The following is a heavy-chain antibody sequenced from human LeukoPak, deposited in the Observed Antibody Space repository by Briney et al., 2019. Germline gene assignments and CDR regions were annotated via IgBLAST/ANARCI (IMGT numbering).Heavy chain of an antibody. CDR3: ARDYHGSGSLTTFDY. CDR1: GGSFSGYY. D-gene: IGHD3-10*01. V-gene: IGHV4-34*01. J-gene: IGHJ4*02. Sequence: SETLSLTCAVYGGSFSGYYWSWIRQPPGKGLEWIGEINHSGSTNYYPSLMSRVTISIDTSKNQFSLKLISVTAADTAVYYCARDYHGSGSLTTFDYWGQGTLVTVSS. CDR2: INHSGST.